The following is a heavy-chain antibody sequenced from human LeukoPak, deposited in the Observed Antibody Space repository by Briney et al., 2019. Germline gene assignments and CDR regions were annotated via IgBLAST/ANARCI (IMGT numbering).Heavy chain of an antibody. Sequence: SETLSLTRNVAGGSLNYYYWSWIRQAPGKGLEWIGYIYSSGSTNYNPSLKSRVSISVDTSKNQVSLKLRSVTAADTALYYCARELVVSYDSGSSYVHAFDLWGQGTQITVSS. J-gene: IGHJ3*01. CDR3: ARELVVSYDSGSSYVHAFDL. CDR2: IYSSGST. CDR1: GGSLNYYY. D-gene: IGHD3-10*01. V-gene: IGHV4-59*01.